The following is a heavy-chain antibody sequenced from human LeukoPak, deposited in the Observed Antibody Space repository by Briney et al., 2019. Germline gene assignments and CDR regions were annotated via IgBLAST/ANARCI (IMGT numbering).Heavy chain of an antibody. CDR3: AKTTSPWLLLDSVDY. CDR2: ISWNSGSI. Sequence: GGSLRLSCAASGFTFDDYAMHWVRQAPGKGLEWVSGISWNSGSIGYADSVKGRFTISRDNAKNSLHLQMNSLRAEDTALYYCAKTTSPWLLLDSVDYWGQGTLVTVSS. J-gene: IGHJ4*02. D-gene: IGHD3-22*01. CDR1: GFTFDDYA. V-gene: IGHV3-9*01.